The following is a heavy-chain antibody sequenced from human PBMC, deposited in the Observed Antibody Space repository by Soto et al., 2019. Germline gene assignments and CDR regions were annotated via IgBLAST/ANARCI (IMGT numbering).Heavy chain of an antibody. D-gene: IGHD5-18*01. J-gene: IGHJ4*02. CDR3: AKTHKYTYGAPFFDS. CDR2: INHSGST. V-gene: IGHV4-34*01. Sequence: SETLSLTCAVYGGSFSGYYWSWIRQPPGKGLEWIGEINHSGSTNYNPSLKSRVTISVDTSKNQFSLKLSSVTAADTAVYYCAKTHKYTYGAPFFDSGGKGTRTSVSS. CDR1: GGSFSGYY.